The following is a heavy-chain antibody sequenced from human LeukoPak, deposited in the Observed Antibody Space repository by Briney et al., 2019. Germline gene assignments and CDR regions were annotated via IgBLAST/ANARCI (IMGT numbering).Heavy chain of an antibody. J-gene: IGHJ4*02. CDR3: ARGESTQLVRWYGFDY. CDR2: INPNSGGT. Sequence: SSVKVSCKASGYTFTCYYMHWVRQPPAQGLEWMGWINPNSGGTNYAHKFQGRVTMTRDTSISTAYMELSRLRSDDTAVYYCARGESTQLVRWYGFDYWGQGTLVTVSS. V-gene: IGHV1-2*02. CDR1: GYTFTCYY. D-gene: IGHD6-6*01.